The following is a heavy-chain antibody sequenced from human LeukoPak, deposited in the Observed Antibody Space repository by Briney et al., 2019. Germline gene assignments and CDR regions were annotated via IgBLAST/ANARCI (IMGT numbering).Heavy chain of an antibody. CDR1: GGTLSRFS. CDR2: IIPSFGTA. CDR3: ARDLYGGTSATFDY. D-gene: IGHD4-23*01. Sequence: SVKVSCKASGGTLSRFSISWVRQAPGQGLEYMGGIIPSFGTANYAQKFQGRVTITADESTGTAYMELSSLRSEDTAVYYCARDLYGGTSATFDYWGQGTLVTVSS. V-gene: IGHV1-69*13. J-gene: IGHJ4*02.